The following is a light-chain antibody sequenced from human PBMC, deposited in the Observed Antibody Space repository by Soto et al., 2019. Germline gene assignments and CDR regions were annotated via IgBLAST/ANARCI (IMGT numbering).Light chain of an antibody. Sequence: DIQMTQSPSTLSASVGDRVTITCRASQSISRWLAWYQQKPGKAPKLLIYQASTLEAGVPSRFSGTGSGTEFTLTISSLQPDDFATYYCQQRSNWPPLISFGQGTRLEIK. V-gene: IGKV1-5*03. J-gene: IGKJ5*01. CDR3: QQRSNWPPLIS. CDR1: QSISRW. CDR2: QAS.